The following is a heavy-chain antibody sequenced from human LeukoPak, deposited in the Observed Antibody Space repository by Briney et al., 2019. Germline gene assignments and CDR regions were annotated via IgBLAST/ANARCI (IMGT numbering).Heavy chain of an antibody. V-gene: IGHV3-48*03. CDR3: ARSAGSYPFFDY. CDR1: GFTFGIYE. Sequence: GGSLRLSCAASGFTFGIYERTWVRQPPGKGLEWVSYISNSGSTIYYAASVKGRFTISRDNAKNSLYLQLSSLRAEDTAVYYCARSAGSYPFFDYWGQGTLVTVSS. D-gene: IGHD1-26*01. J-gene: IGHJ4*02. CDR2: ISNSGSTI.